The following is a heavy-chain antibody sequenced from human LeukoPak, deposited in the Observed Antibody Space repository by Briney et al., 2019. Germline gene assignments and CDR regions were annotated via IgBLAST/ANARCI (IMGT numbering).Heavy chain of an antibody. V-gene: IGHV3-74*01. CDR2: INSDGSST. CDR3: AREMATRMAFDI. CDR1: GFTFSSYW. D-gene: IGHD5-24*01. Sequence: GGSLRLSCAASGFTFSSYWMHWVRQAPGRGLVWVSRINSDGSSTSYADSVKGRFTISRDNAKNTLYLQMNSLRAEDTAVYYCAREMATRMAFDIWGQGTMVTVSS. J-gene: IGHJ3*02.